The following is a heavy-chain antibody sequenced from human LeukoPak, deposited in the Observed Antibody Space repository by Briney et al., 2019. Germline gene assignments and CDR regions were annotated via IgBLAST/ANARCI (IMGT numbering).Heavy chain of an antibody. V-gene: IGHV4-39*07. CDR2: IFYSGST. CDR1: GDSISSSSYY. CDR3: ARATQYGSGKNDAFDI. D-gene: IGHD3-10*01. Sequence: PSETLSLTCTVSGDSISSSSYYWGWIRQPPGKGLEWIGSIFYSGSTYYNPSLKSRVTISVDTSKNQFSLKLSSVTAADTAVYYCARATQYGSGKNDAFDIWGQGTMVTVSS. J-gene: IGHJ3*02.